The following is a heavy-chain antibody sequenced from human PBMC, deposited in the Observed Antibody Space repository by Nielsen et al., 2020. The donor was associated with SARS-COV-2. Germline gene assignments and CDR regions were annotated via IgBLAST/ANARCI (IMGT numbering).Heavy chain of an antibody. CDR1: GFTFSSYD. J-gene: IGHJ6*03. D-gene: IGHD6-25*01. V-gene: IGHV3-13*01. CDR2: IGTAGDT. CDR3: ARSGHYYYYMDV. Sequence: GGSLRLSCAASGFTFSSYDMHWVRQATGKGLEWVSAIGTAGDTYYPGSVKGRFTISKENAKNSLYLQMNSLRAGDTAVYYCARSGHYYYYMDVWGKGTTVTVSS.